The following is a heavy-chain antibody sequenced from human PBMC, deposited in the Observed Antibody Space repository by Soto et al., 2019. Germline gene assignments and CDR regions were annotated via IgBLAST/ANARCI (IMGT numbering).Heavy chain of an antibody. J-gene: IGHJ3*02. V-gene: IGHV4-34*01. CDR3: ARRRYYYGSGSYAFDI. CDR2: INHSGST. Sequence: SETLSLTCAVYGGSFSGYYWSWIRQPPGKGLEWIGEINHSGSTNYNPSLKSRVTISVDTSKNQFSLKLSSVTAADTAVYDCARRRYYYGSGSYAFDIWGQGTMVTVSS. CDR1: GGSFSGYY. D-gene: IGHD3-10*01.